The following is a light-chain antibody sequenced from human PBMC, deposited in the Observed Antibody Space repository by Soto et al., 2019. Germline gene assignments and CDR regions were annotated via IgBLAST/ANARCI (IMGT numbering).Light chain of an antibody. CDR1: SSNIGAGYD. V-gene: IGLV1-40*01. Sequence: QSVLTQPPSVSGAPGPRVSISCTGSSSNIGAGYDAHWDQQLPGKVPRLLNYNDNNRPSGVPDRFSGSKSGTSASLAITGIQPEDEANDYCQSYDNSLNGPVFGPGTKLTVL. CDR3: QSYDNSLNGPV. CDR2: NDN. J-gene: IGLJ1*01.